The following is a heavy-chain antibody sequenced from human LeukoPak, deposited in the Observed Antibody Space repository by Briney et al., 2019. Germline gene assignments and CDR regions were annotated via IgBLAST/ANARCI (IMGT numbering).Heavy chain of an antibody. CDR1: GGSFSGYY. Sequence: PSETLSLTCAVYGGSFSGYYWSWIRQPPGKGLEWIGEINHSGSTNYNPSLKSRVTISVDTSKNQFSLKLSSVTAADTAVYYCARGGDYQGMDVWGKGTTVTISS. V-gene: IGHV4-34*01. CDR3: ARGGDYQGMDV. J-gene: IGHJ6*04. CDR2: INHSGST.